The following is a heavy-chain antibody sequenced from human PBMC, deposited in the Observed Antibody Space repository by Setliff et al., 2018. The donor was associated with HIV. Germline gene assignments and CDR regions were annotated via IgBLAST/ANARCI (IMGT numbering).Heavy chain of an antibody. CDR2: ISGSGALT. CDR1: GFIFGDHY. D-gene: IGHD6-13*01. J-gene: IGHJ5*02. Sequence: GGSLRLSCAASGFIFGDHYMTWVRQAPGKGLEWVSYISGSGALTYYADSVKGRFTISRDNSKNTLYLQMNSLRAEDTAVYCCAREAGGAAAGRTNWFDPWGQGTLVTVSS. V-gene: IGHV3-11*04. CDR3: AREAGGAAAGRTNWFDP.